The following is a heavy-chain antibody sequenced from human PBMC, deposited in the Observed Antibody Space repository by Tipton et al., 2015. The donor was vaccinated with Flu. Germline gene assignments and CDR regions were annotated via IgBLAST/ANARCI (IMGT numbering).Heavy chain of an antibody. CDR1: GFTFSSYW. D-gene: IGHD3-22*01. J-gene: IGHJ4*02. CDR2: IKQDGSEK. V-gene: IGHV3-7*01. CDR3: ARAAVPYYYDSSGPWSVGH. Sequence: SLRLSCAASGFTFSSYWMSWVRQAPGKGLEWVANIKQDGSEKYYVDSVKGRFTISRDNAKNSLYLQMNSLRAEDTAVYYCARAAVPYYYDSSGPWSVGHWGQGTLVTVSS.